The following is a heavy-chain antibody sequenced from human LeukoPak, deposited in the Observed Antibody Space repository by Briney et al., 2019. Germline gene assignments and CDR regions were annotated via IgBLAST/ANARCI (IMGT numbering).Heavy chain of an antibody. J-gene: IGHJ3*02. CDR2: ISSSSSYI. D-gene: IGHD4-23*01. V-gene: IGHV3-21*01. CDR1: GFTFSSYS. CDR3: ASAVGTNDAFDI. Sequence: GGSLRLSCAASGFTFSSYSMNWVRQAPGKGLEWVSSISSSSSYIYYADSVKGRFTISRDNAKNSLYLQMNSLRAEDTAVYYCASAVGTNDAFDIWGQGTMVTVSS.